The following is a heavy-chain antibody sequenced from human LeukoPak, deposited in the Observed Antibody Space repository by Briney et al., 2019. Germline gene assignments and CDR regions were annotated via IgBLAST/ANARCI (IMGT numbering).Heavy chain of an antibody. V-gene: IGHV3-66*01. CDR2: IYSGGST. D-gene: IGHD2-21*02. CDR3: ARGNCGGDCHLDY. CDR1: GGSISSSNYY. Sequence: ETLSLTCTVSGGSISSSNYYWGWVRQAPGKGLEWVSVIYSGGSTYYADSVKGRFTISRDNSKNTLYLQMNSLRAEDTAVCYCARGNCGGDCHLDYWGQGTLVTVSS. J-gene: IGHJ4*02.